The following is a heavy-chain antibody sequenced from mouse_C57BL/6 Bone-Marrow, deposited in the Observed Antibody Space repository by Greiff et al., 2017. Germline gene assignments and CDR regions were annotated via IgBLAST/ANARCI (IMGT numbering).Heavy chain of an antibody. CDR3: ARHYGYFWYFDV. CDR1: GFTFSSYG. Sequence: EVQRVESGGDLVKPGGSLKLSCAASGFTFSSYGMSWVRQTPDKRLEWVATISSGGSYTYYPDSVKGRFTISRDNAKNTLYLQMSSLKSEDTAMYYCARHYGYFWYFDVWGTGTTVTVSS. CDR2: ISSGGSYT. V-gene: IGHV5-6*01. J-gene: IGHJ1*03. D-gene: IGHD2-2*01.